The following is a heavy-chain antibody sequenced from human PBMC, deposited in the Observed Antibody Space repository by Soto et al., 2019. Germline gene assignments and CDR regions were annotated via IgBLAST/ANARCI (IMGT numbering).Heavy chain of an antibody. CDR3: ARTLGRGQWRDFYFDF. D-gene: IGHD6-19*01. CDR1: GGPIAPFY. Sequence: QVQLQQSGPGLVKPSETLSLTCTVSGGPIAPFYWTWIRQSPGKGLESIGYVYYNGSTNYNPALKGRVTISLDSSKSQFSLRLSSVTAADTAVYYCARTLGRGQWRDFYFDFWGQGSLVTVSS. J-gene: IGHJ4*02. CDR2: VYYNGST. V-gene: IGHV4-59*12.